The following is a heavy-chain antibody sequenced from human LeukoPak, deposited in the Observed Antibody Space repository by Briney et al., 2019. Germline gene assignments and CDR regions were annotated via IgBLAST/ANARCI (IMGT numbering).Heavy chain of an antibody. V-gene: IGHV1-18*01. D-gene: IGHD3-16*01. CDR1: GGTFSSYA. CDR3: AREWQGGWFDP. Sequence: GASVKVSCKASGGTFSSYAISWVRQAPGQGLEWMGWISAYNGNTNYAQKLQGRVTMTTDTSTSTAYMELRSLRSDDTAVYYCAREWQGGWFDPWGQGTLVSVSS. CDR2: ISAYNGNT. J-gene: IGHJ5*02.